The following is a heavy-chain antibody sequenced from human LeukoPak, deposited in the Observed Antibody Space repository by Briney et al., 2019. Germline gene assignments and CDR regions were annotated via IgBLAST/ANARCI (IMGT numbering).Heavy chain of an antibody. D-gene: IGHD1-14*01. J-gene: IGHJ5*02. CDR1: GYTFTSYG. CDR3: ARELGEPHWFDP. V-gene: IGHV1-18*01. Sequence: ASVKVSCKASGYTFTSYGISWVRQAPGQGLEWMGWISAYNGNTNYAQKLQGRVTMTTDTSTSTGYMELRSLRSDDTAVYYCARELGEPHWFDPWGQGTLVTVSS. CDR2: ISAYNGNT.